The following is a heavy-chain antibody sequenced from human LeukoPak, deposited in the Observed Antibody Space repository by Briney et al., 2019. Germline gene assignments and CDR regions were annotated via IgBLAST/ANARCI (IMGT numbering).Heavy chain of an antibody. CDR1: GFTFSSYD. V-gene: IGHV3-13*01. CDR3: IRGGIQVSGIDAFDI. J-gene: IGHJ3*02. Sequence: GGSLRFSCAASGFTFSSYDMPWVRQAPGRGLEWVSAIGIAGDTYYPDSVKGRFTISRENAKNSMYLQMNSLKDGDTAVYYCIRGGIQVSGIDAFDIWGQGTMVTVSS. CDR2: IGIAGDT. D-gene: IGHD5/OR15-5a*01.